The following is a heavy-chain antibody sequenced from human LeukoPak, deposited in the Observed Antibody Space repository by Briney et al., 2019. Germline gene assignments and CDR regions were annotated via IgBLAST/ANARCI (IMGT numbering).Heavy chain of an antibody. J-gene: IGHJ3*02. CDR2: IRYDGSFK. CDR1: GFTFSSYT. D-gene: IGHD3-16*01. Sequence: GRSLRLSCAASGFTFSSYTMHWVRQAPGKGLEWVAVIRYDGSFKYYADSAKGRFTISRDNFKNTLYLQMNSLRGEDTAVFYCAREGGAGRLGPFDIWGQGTVVSVSS. V-gene: IGHV3-30*01. CDR3: AREGGAGRLGPFDI.